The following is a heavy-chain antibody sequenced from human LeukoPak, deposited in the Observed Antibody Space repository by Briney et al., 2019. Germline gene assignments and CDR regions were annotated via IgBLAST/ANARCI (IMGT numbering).Heavy chain of an antibody. J-gene: IGHJ4*02. Sequence: SETLSLTCTVSGGSISSSSYYWGWIRQPPRKGLEWIGSIYYSGSTYYNPSLKSRVTISVDKSKNQFSLKLSSVTAADTAVYYCASTRELSSYYFDYWGQGTLVTVSS. CDR2: IYYSGST. D-gene: IGHD1-26*01. CDR3: ASTRELSSYYFDY. V-gene: IGHV4-39*07. CDR1: GGSISSSSYY.